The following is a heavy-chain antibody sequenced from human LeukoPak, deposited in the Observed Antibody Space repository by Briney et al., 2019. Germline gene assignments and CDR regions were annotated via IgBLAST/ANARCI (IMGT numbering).Heavy chain of an antibody. J-gene: IGHJ4*02. CDR3: ANSDPGYCTNGVCYFDY. Sequence: GRSLRLSCAASGFTFSSYGIHWVRQAPGKGLEWVALISYDGSNEYYADSVKGRFTISRDNSKNTLYMQMNSLRAEDTAVYYCANSDPGYCTNGVCYFDYWGQGTQVTVSS. CDR1: GFTFSSYG. CDR2: ISYDGSNE. V-gene: IGHV3-30*18. D-gene: IGHD2-8*01.